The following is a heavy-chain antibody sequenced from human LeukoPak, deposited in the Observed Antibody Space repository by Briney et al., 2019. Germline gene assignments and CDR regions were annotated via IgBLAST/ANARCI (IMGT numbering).Heavy chain of an antibody. J-gene: IGHJ4*02. CDR2: INSDGTTT. V-gene: IGHV3-74*01. D-gene: IGHD3-22*01. Sequence: GGSLRLSCAASGFIFSNYWMYWVRQAPGKGLVWVSRINSDGTTTTYADSVKGRSTISRDNAKNTLYLQMSSLTAEDTAVYYCARVRGGYYSDFWGQGTLVTVSS. CDR3: ARVRGGYYSDF. CDR1: GFIFSNYW.